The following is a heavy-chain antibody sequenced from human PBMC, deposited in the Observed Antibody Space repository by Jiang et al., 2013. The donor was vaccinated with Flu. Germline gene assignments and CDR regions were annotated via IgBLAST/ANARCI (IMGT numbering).Heavy chain of an antibody. J-gene: IGHJ4*02. V-gene: IGHV4-34*01. D-gene: IGHD3-9*01. Sequence: LLKPSETLSLTCAVYGGSFSGYYWSWIRQPPGKGAWSGLGEVNHSGSTNYNPSLKSRVTISVDTSKNQFSLKLSSVTAADTAVYYCASGRGAYPDYDILTGYRSGGFDYWGQGTLVTVSS. CDR1: GGSFSGYY. CDR3: ASGRGAYPDYDILTGYRSGGFDY. CDR2: VNHSGST.